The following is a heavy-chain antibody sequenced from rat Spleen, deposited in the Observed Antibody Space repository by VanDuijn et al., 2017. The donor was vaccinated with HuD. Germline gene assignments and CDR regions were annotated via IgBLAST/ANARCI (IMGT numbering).Heavy chain of an antibody. CDR2: ISSGGTKT. CDR3: ARHGPGYNYAYYWYFDF. D-gene: IGHD1-4*01. J-gene: IGHJ1*01. V-gene: IGHV5S23*01. Sequence: EVQLVESGGTLIQPGRSLKLSCAASGFTFSNYGMAWVRQIPTKGLEWVASISSGGTKTYYRDSVKGRFTISRDNAKSTLYLQMDSLRSEDTATYYCARHGPGYNYAYYWYFDFWGPGTMVTVSS. CDR1: GFTFSNYG.